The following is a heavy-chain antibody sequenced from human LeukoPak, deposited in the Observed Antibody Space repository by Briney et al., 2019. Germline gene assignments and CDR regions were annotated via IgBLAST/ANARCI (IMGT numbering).Heavy chain of an antibody. J-gene: IGHJ3*02. CDR3: ARVAATDAFDI. Sequence: SETLSLTCTVSGGSISSYYWSWIRQPPGKGLEWIGYIYYSGSTNYNPSLKSRVTISVDTSKNQFSLKLSSVTAADTAVYYCARVAATDAFDIWGQGTMVTVSS. V-gene: IGHV4-59*01. D-gene: IGHD6-19*01. CDR2: IYYSGST. CDR1: GGSISSYY.